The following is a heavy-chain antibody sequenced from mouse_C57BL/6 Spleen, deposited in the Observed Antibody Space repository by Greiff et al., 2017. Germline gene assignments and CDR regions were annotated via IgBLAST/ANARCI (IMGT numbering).Heavy chain of an antibody. D-gene: IGHD2-3*01. CDR1: GFTFSSYT. V-gene: IGHV5-9*01. CDR2: ISGGGGNT. CDR3: ARQGDGYYDY. Sequence: DVMLVESGGGLVKPGGSLKLSCAASGFTFSSYTMSWVRQTPEKRLEWVATISGGGGNTYYPDSVKGRFTISRDNAKNTLYLQMSSLRSEDTALYYCARQGDGYYDYWGQGTTLTVSS. J-gene: IGHJ2*01.